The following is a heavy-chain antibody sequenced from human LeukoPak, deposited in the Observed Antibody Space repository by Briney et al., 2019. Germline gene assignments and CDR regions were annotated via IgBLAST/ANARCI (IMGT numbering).Heavy chain of an antibody. CDR1: VFIFSDYA. CDR2: ISSNGGST. CDR3: ARGLSIGSGSYAPDY. V-gene: IGHV3-64*01. Sequence: PGGSLRLSCAASVFIFSDYAMRWVRQAPGKGLEYVSAISSNGGSTYYANSVKGRFTISRDNSKNTLYLQMGSLRAEDMAVYYCARGLSIGSGSYAPDYWGQGTLVTVSS. J-gene: IGHJ4*02. D-gene: IGHD3-10*01.